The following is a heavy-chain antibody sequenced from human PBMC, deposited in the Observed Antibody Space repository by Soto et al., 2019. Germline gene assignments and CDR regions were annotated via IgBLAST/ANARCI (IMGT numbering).Heavy chain of an antibody. J-gene: IGHJ4*02. V-gene: IGHV4-59*08. D-gene: IGHD6-19*01. Sequence: SETLSLTCTVSGESIGSYYWSWIRQPPGKGLEWIGYIFHTGSANYNPSLKSRVTISIDTSKNQFSLRLSSVTAADTAVYYCGRQPYTSGAYYLDAWDQGTPGT. CDR3: GRQPYTSGAYYLDA. CDR1: GESIGSYY. CDR2: IFHTGSA.